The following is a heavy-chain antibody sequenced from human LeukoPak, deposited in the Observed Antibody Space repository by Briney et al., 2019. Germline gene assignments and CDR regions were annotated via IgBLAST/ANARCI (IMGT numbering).Heavy chain of an antibody. CDR3: ARPRNYPHAHYFDY. V-gene: IGHV3-7*01. D-gene: IGHD4-11*01. CDR1: VFTSSSYW. J-gene: IGHJ4*02. CDR2: IKQDGSEK. Sequence: GGSLRLSCAASVFTSSSYWMSWVRQAPGKGLEWVANIKQDGSEKYYVDSVKGRFTISRDNAKNSLYLQMNSLRAEDTAVYYCARPRNYPHAHYFDYWGQGTLVTVSS.